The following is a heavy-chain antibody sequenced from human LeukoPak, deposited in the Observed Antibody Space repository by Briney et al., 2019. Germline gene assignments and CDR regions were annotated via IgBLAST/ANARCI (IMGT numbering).Heavy chain of an antibody. CDR3: ARDQEQFGSSGWYGSFDY. CDR1: GFTFSSYA. D-gene: IGHD6-19*01. J-gene: IGHJ4*02. Sequence: GGSLRLSCAASGFTFSSYAMHWVRQAPGKGLEWVAVISYDGSNKYYADSVKGRFTISRDNSKNTLYLQMNSLRAEDTAVYYCARDQEQFGSSGWYGSFDYWGQGTLVTVSS. V-gene: IGHV3-30*04. CDR2: ISYDGSNK.